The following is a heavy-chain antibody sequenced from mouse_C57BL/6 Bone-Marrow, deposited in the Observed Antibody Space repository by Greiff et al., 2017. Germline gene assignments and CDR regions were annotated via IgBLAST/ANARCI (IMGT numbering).Heavy chain of an antibody. Sequence: EVQLVESEGGLVQPGSSMKLSCTASGFTFSDYYMAWVRQVPEKGLEWVANINYDGSSTYYLDSLKSRFIISRDNAKNILYLQMSSLKSEDTATYYCARVPITTPYVDVWGTGTTVTVSS. CDR1: GFTFSDYY. CDR2: INYDGSST. V-gene: IGHV5-16*01. J-gene: IGHJ1*03. D-gene: IGHD1-1*01. CDR3: ARVPITTPYVDV.